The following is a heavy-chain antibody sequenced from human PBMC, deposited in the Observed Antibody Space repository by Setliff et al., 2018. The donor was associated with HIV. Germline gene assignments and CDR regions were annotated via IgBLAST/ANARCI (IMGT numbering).Heavy chain of an antibody. CDR1: GYTFTSYG. D-gene: IGHD2-2*01. V-gene: IGHV1-18*01. CDR3: ARGPYQVRGTFDY. Sequence: ASVKVSCKASGYTFTSYGITWVRQAPGQGLEWMGWISGYNGKTNYAQKYQDRVTMTTNISTSMAYMEVRGLTSDDTAVYYCARGPYQVRGTFDYWGQGTLVTVSS. CDR2: ISGYNGKT. J-gene: IGHJ4*02.